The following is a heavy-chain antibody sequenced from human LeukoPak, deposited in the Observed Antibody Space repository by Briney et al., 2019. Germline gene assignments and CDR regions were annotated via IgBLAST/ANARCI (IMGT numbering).Heavy chain of an antibody. Sequence: SETLSLTCTVSGGSISSSSYYLGWIRQPPGKGLEWIGSIYYSESTYYNPSLKSRVTISVDTSKNQFSLKLSSVTAADTAVYYCARRSDIVLMVYAMPSVYFDYWGQGTLVTVSS. V-gene: IGHV4-39*01. J-gene: IGHJ4*02. CDR2: IYYSEST. D-gene: IGHD2-8*01. CDR1: GGSISSSSYY. CDR3: ARRSDIVLMVYAMPSVYFDY.